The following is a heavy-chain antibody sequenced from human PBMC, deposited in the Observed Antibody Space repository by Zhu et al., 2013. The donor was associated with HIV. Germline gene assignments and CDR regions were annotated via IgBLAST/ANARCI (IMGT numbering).Heavy chain of an antibody. Sequence: QVQLQQWGAGLLKPSETLSLTCAVYGGSFSGYYWSWIRQPPGKGLEWIGEINHSGSTNYNPSLKSRVTISVDTSKNQFSLKLSSVTAADTAVYYCARAEVLRLRGWFDPWGQGTLVTVSS. D-gene: IGHD5-12*01. CDR3: ARAEVLRLRGWFDP. V-gene: IGHV4-34*01. CDR2: INHSGST. J-gene: IGHJ5*02. CDR1: GGSFSGYY.